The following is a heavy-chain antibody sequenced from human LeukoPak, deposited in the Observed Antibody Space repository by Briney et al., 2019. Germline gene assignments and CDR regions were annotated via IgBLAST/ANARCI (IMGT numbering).Heavy chain of an antibody. Sequence: SVKVSCKASGGTFSSYAISWVRQAPGQGLEWMGRIIPILGIANYAQKFQGRVTITADKSTSTAHMELSSPRSEDTAVYYCARDLLRGGYSYGYIDYWGQGTLVTVSS. CDR2: IIPILGIA. D-gene: IGHD5-18*01. V-gene: IGHV1-69*04. CDR3: ARDLLRGGYSYGYIDY. CDR1: GGTFSSYA. J-gene: IGHJ4*02.